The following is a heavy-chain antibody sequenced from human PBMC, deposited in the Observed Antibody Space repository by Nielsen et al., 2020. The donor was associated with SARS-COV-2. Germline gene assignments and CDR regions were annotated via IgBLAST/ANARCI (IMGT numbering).Heavy chain of an antibody. D-gene: IGHD5-12*01. CDR3: ARVTQSGYSGYAFDY. CDR1: GYSFTSYW. V-gene: IGHV5-51*01. J-gene: IGHJ4*02. CDR2: IYPGDSDT. Sequence: GGSLRLSCKGSGYSFTSYWIGWVRQMPGKGLEWMGIIYPGDSDTRYSPSFQGQVTISADKSISTAYLQWSSLKASDTAMYYCARVTQSGYSGYAFDYWGQGTLVTVSS.